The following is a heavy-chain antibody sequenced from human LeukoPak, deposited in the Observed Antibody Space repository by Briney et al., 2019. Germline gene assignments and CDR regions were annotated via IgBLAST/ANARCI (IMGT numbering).Heavy chain of an antibody. V-gene: IGHV4-31*03. CDR3: ARASRIVVVTAISNWFDP. CDR2: IYYSGST. CDR1: GGSISSGGYY. Sequence: SSQTLSLTCTVSGGSISSGGYYWSWIRQHPGKGLEWIGYIYYSGSTYYNPSLKSRVTISVDTSKNQFSLKLSSVTAADTAVYYCARASRIVVVTAISNWFDPWSQGTLVTVSS. J-gene: IGHJ5*02. D-gene: IGHD2-21*02.